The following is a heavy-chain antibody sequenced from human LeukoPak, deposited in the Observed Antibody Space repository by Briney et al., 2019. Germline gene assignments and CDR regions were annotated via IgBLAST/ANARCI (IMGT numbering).Heavy chain of an antibody. CDR1: GYTLTGLS. D-gene: IGHD3-16*02. Sequence: ASVEVSCKVSGYTLTGLSMHWVRQVPGKGLEWMGGFDPEDGETIYAQKFQGRVTMTEDTSTDTAYMELSSLRSEDTAVYYCATVTITFGGVIVNNWFDPWGQGTLVTVSS. CDR3: ATVTITFGGVIVNNWFDP. J-gene: IGHJ5*02. CDR2: FDPEDGET. V-gene: IGHV1-24*01.